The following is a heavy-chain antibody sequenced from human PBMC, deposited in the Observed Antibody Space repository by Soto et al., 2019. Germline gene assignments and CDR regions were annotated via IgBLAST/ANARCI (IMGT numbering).Heavy chain of an antibody. V-gene: IGHV3-9*01. CDR1: GFTFDDYA. Sequence: PGGSLRLSCAASGFTFDDYAMHWVRQAPGKGLEWVSGISWNSGSIGYADSVKGRFTISRDNAKNSLYLQMNSLRAEDTALYYCAKPKARTNGSGSYNYYYYGMDVWGQGTRVTVSS. D-gene: IGHD3-10*01. CDR2: ISWNSGSI. CDR3: AKPKARTNGSGSYNYYYYGMDV. J-gene: IGHJ6*02.